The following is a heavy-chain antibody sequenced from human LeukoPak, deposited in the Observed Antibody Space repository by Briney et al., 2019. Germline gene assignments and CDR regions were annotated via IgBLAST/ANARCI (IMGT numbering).Heavy chain of an antibody. CDR3: ARHFPGDYVGYAYYYYMDV. V-gene: IGHV4-4*07. CDR1: SGSISSYY. J-gene: IGHJ6*03. Sequence: SETLSLTCTVSSGSISSYYWSWIRQPAGKGLEWIGRIYTSGSTKYNSSLKSRVTMSVDTSKNQFSLKLSSVTAADTAVYYCARHFPGDYVGYAYYYYMDVWGKGTTVTISS. CDR2: IYTSGST. D-gene: IGHD3-16*01.